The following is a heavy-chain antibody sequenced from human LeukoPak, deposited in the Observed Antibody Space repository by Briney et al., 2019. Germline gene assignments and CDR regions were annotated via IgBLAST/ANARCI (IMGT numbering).Heavy chain of an antibody. D-gene: IGHD4-17*01. Sequence: GGSLRLSCAASGFTFDDYGMSWVRQAPGKGLEWVSGINWSGGSTGYGDSMRGRFTISRDNARNSLHLQMNSLRAEDTALYYCAKGQTAVTPANYYFDYWGQGTLVTVSS. CDR1: GFTFDDYG. J-gene: IGHJ4*02. V-gene: IGHV3-20*04. CDR2: INWSGGST. CDR3: AKGQTAVTPANYYFDY.